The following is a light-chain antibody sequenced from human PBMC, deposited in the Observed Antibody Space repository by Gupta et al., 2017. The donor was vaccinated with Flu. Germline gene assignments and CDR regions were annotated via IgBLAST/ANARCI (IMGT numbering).Light chain of an antibody. Sequence: QSVLTQPPSASGTPGQRVTISCSGGSSNIVNNPVNWYQHPPGTAPKLLIYVNNQRPPGVPGRFSASKSGTSASLAISGLQSEDAADYYCAAWDDSLNAWVFGGGTKLTVL. CDR2: VNN. CDR1: SSNIVNNP. J-gene: IGLJ3*02. CDR3: AAWDDSLNAWV. V-gene: IGLV1-44*01.